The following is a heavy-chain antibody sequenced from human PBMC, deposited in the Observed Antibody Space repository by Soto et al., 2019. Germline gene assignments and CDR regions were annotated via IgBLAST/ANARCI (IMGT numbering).Heavy chain of an antibody. D-gene: IGHD2-2*01. CDR3: ARPYCSSTSCYVGNAFDI. CDR2: INPNSGGT. CDR1: GYTFTGYY. J-gene: IGHJ3*02. V-gene: IGHV1-2*04. Sequence: ASVKVSCKASGYTFTGYYMHWVRQAPGQGLGWMGWINPNSGGTNYAQKFQGWVTMTRDTSISTAYMELSRLRSDDTAVYYCARPYCSSTSCYVGNAFDIWGQGTMVTVSS.